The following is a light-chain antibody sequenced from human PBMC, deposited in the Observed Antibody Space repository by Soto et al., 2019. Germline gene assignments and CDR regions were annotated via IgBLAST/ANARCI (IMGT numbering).Light chain of an antibody. CDR2: EVS. CDR1: SSDVGGYNY. CDR3: SSYTSSSTSRV. Sequence: QSALTQPASVSGSPGQSITISCTETSSDVGGYNYVSWYQQHPGKAPKLMIYEVSNRPSGVSNRFSGSKSGNTASLTISGLQAEDEADYYCSSYTSSSTSRVFGTGTKVTVL. V-gene: IGLV2-14*01. J-gene: IGLJ1*01.